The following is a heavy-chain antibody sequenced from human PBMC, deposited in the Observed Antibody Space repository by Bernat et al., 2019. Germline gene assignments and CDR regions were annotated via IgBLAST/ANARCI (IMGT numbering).Heavy chain of an antibody. CDR1: GFTFSSYW. D-gene: IGHD1-1*01. CDR3: ASSGATELPYFDY. J-gene: IGHJ4*02. V-gene: IGHV3-7*03. CDR2: IKQDGSEK. Sequence: EVQLVESGGGLVQPGGSLRLSCAASGFTFSSYWMSWVRQAPGKGLEWVANIKQDGSEKYYVDSVKGRFTISRDNAKNSLYLQMNSLRAEDTAVYYCASSGATELPYFDYWGQGTLVTVSS.